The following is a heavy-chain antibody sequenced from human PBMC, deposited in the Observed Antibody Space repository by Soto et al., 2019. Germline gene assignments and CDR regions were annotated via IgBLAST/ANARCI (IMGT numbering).Heavy chain of an antibody. J-gene: IGHJ5*02. CDR3: ARRSLSGLGWFDP. V-gene: IGHV4-59*08. CDR1: CGSISSYY. Sequence: XXTLSLTCTVSCGSISSYYWSWIRQPPGXGLEWIGYIXYSGRXNSNHSLKSRAXISADASXXQFSLKLTYVTAEDTAVYYCARRSLSGLGWFDPWGKGTLVTVYS. CDR2: IXYSGRX. D-gene: IGHD6-19*01.